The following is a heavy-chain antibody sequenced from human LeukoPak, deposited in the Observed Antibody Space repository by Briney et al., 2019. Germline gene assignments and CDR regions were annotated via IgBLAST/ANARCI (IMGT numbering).Heavy chain of an antibody. J-gene: IGHJ6*03. V-gene: IGHV3-23*01. CDR1: GFTFSTYA. CDR2: ISGSGGST. Sequence: PGGSLRLSCAASGFTFSTYAMTWVRQAPGKGLEWVSAISGSGGSTYYADSVKGRFTISRDNSKNTLYLQMNSLRAEDTAVYYCAKEYRMVRGAYYYYMDVWGKGTTVTVSS. CDR3: AKEYRMVRGAYYYYMDV. D-gene: IGHD3-10*01.